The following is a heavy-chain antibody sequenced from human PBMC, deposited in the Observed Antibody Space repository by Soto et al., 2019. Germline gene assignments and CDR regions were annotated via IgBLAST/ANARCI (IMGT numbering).Heavy chain of an antibody. Sequence: SETLSLTCTVSGGSISSYYWSWIRQPPGKGLEWIGYIYYSGSTNYNPSLKSRVTISVDTSKNQFSLKLSSVTAADTAVYYCARLLDLTANDYWGQGTLVTVS. CDR2: IYYSGST. D-gene: IGHD2-2*03. CDR3: ARLLDLTANDY. J-gene: IGHJ4*02. V-gene: IGHV4-59*08. CDR1: GGSISSYY.